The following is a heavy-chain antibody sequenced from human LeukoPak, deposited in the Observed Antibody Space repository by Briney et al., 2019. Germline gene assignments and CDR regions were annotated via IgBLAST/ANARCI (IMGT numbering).Heavy chain of an antibody. CDR3: TRPYYYDSSGYMDV. J-gene: IGHJ6*03. V-gene: IGHV3-73*01. Sequence: GGSLRLSCAASGFTFSGSAMHGVRQASGKGLEWVGRIRSKANSYATAYAASVKGRFTISRDDSKNTAYLQMNSLKTEDTAVYYCTRPYYYDSSGYMDVWGKGTTVTVSS. CDR2: IRSKANSYAT. CDR1: GFTFSGSA. D-gene: IGHD3-22*01.